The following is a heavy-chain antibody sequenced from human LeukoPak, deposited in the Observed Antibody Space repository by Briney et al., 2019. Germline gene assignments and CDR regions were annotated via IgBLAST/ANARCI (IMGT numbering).Heavy chain of an antibody. V-gene: IGHV3-21*01. CDR1: GFTFGDYS. J-gene: IGHJ3*02. CDR3: ARQAYNAFDI. CDR2: ISSSSSYI. D-gene: IGHD2-21*01. Sequence: GSLRLSCAASGFTFGDYSMNWVRQAPGKGLEWVSSISSSSSYIYYPDSVKGRFTISRDNAKNSLYLQMNSLRAEDTAVYYCARQAYNAFDIWGQGTMVTVSS.